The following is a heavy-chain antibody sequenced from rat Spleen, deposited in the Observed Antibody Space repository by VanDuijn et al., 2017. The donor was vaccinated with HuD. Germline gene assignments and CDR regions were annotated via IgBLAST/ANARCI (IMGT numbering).Heavy chain of an antibody. CDR2: IWSGGGT. CDR3: TREGHTMDRATYWFAY. D-gene: IGHD1-9*01. V-gene: IGHV2-15*01. J-gene: IGHJ3*01. CDR1: GFSLTSYN. Sequence: QVQLMESGPGLVQPSETLSLTCTVSGFSLTSYNVHWVRQPPGKGLEWMGAIWSGGGTDYNSALKSRLSISRDTSKSQVFLKIYSLQTEDTAIYFCTREGHTMDRATYWFAYWGQGTLVTVSS.